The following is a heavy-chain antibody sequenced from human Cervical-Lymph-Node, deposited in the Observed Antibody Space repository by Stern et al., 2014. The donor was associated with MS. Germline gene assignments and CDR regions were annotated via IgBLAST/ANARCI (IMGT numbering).Heavy chain of an antibody. Sequence: VQLVESGAEVKKPGASVKVSCKAYGYTFTSYDLNWVRQAPGQGLEWMGGMNPTSGKTGYAQKFQGRDTMTRTNTLITAYMELSSLRSEDTAVYYCAREGGIEMATISHYYYGMDVWGQGTTVTVSS. D-gene: IGHD5-24*01. CDR3: AREGGIEMATISHYYYGMDV. V-gene: IGHV1-8*01. J-gene: IGHJ6*02. CDR2: MNPTSGKT. CDR1: GYTFTSYD.